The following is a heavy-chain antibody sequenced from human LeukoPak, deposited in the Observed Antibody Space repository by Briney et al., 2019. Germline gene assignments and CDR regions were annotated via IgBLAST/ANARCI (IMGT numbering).Heavy chain of an antibody. CDR3: ARDVGEYCSSTNCYASDY. CDR1: GYTFTGYY. Sequence: GASVKVSCKASGYTFTGYYIHWVRQAAGQGLEWMGWISPNSGGTNYAQKFQGRVTMTRDTSISTAYMELSRLRSDDTAVYYCARDVGEYCSSTNCYASDYWGQGTLVTVSS. CDR2: ISPNSGGT. J-gene: IGHJ4*02. D-gene: IGHD2-2*01. V-gene: IGHV1-2*02.